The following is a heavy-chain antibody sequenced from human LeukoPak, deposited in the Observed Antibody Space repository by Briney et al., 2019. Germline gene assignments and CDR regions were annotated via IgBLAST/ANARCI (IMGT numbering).Heavy chain of an antibody. V-gene: IGHV3-48*04. CDR3: ARSHSSAFAWGFDI. CDR1: GFPFSSYS. D-gene: IGHD6-19*01. Sequence: GGSLRLSCAASGFPFSSYSMNWVRQAPGKGLEWVSYISSSGSTIYYADSVKGRFTISRDNAKNSLYLQMNSLRADDTAVYYCARSHSSAFAWGFDIWGQGTRVTVSS. J-gene: IGHJ3*02. CDR2: ISSSGSTI.